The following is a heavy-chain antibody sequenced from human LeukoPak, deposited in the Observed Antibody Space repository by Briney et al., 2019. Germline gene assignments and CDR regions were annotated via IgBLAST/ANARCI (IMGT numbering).Heavy chain of an antibody. V-gene: IGHV3-48*03. J-gene: IGHJ4*02. CDR2: ISSSHSTI. CDR1: GFTFSSYE. CDR3: ARALPSRRYYFDF. D-gene: IGHD6-13*01. Sequence: GGSLRLSCAASGFTFSSYEMNWVRQAPGKGLERVSYISSSHSTIFYADSVKGRFTISRDNAKNSLYLQMNSLRAEDTAVYYCARALPSRRYYFDFWGQGTLVTVSS.